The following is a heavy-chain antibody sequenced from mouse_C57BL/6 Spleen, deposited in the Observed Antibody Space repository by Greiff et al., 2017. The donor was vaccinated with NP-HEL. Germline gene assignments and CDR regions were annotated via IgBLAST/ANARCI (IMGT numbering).Heavy chain of an antibody. CDR1: GYTFTSYW. CDR3: ARRSNGRFAY. J-gene: IGHJ3*01. V-gene: IGHV1-50*01. Sequence: QVQLQQPGAELVKPGASVKLSCKASGYTFTSYWMQWVKQRPGQGLEWIGEIDPSDSYTNYNQKFKGKATLTVDTSSSTAYMQLSSLTSEGSAVYYCARRSNGRFAYWGQGTLVTVSA. CDR2: IDPSDSYT. D-gene: IGHD2-5*01.